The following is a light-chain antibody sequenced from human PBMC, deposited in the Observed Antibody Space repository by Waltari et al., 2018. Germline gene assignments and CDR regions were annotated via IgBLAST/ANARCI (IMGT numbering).Light chain of an antibody. V-gene: IGLV1-40*01. CDR2: GNP. CDR3: QSFDSGLSASV. J-gene: IGLJ3*02. CDR1: SSTLGAGYD. Sequence: QSVLTQPPSMSGAPGQKVTIPCTGGSSTLGAGYDDHGNQQMPSAAPTLPIFGNPSRASSLPSRFSGSKSGTSASLAIAGLQSEDEAVYYCQSFDSGLSASVFGGGTKLTVL.